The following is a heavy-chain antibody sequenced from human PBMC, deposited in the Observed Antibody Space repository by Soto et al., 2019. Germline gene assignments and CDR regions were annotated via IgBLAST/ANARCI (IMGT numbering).Heavy chain of an antibody. CDR1: GLTFSSCA. J-gene: IGHJ3*02. Sequence: EVQLLESGGGLVQPGGSLRLSCAASGLTFSSCAMTWVRQAPGKGLEWVSAISSSGDTKYYADSVKGRFTISRDNSKNTLNLQMNSQRTEDTAVYYCAKNMVSSTMPHRGFDIWGRETMLSAAS. CDR3: AKNMVSSTMPHRGFDI. V-gene: IGHV3-23*01. D-gene: IGHD2-21*01. CDR2: ISSSGDTK.